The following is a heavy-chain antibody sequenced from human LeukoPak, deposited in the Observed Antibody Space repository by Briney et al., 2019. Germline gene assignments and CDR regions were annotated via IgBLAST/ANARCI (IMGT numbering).Heavy chain of an antibody. V-gene: IGHV1-69*13. CDR3: AAHEDIVVVPAAMDY. D-gene: IGHD2-2*01. Sequence: SVKVSCKASGGTFSSYAISWVRQAPGQGLEWMGEIIPIFGTANYAQKFQGRVTITADESTSTAYMELSSLRSEDTAVYYCAAHEDIVVVPAAMDYWGQGTLVTVSS. CDR1: GGTFSSYA. J-gene: IGHJ4*02. CDR2: IIPIFGTA.